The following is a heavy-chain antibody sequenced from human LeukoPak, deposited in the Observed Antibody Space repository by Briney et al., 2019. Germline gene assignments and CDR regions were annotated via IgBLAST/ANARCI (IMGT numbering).Heavy chain of an antibody. V-gene: IGHV3-23*01. CDR3: ARGTKDLARFCGL. CDR1: GFTFSNFA. CDR2: VSDSAFST. D-gene: IGHD3-3*01. J-gene: IGHJ2*01. Sequence: GGSLRLSCAASGFTFSNFAMNWVRQAPGKGLEWVAGVSDSAFSTSYADSVKGRFSTIRDNSDNTLSLQMNSLRVEDTALYYFARGTKDLARFCGLGGRGPLFTVSS.